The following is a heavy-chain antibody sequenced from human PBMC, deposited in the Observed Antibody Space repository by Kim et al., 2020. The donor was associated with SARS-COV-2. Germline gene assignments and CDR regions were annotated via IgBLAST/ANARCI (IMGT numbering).Heavy chain of an antibody. D-gene: IGHD5-18*01. Sequence: GGSLRLSCAASGFTFSDYYMSWIRQAPGKGLEWVSYISSSSYTNYADSVKGRFTISRDNAKNSLYLQMNSLRAEDTAVYYCARDLDTAMVYFDYWGQGTLVTVSS. J-gene: IGHJ4*02. CDR2: ISSSSYT. CDR3: ARDLDTAMVYFDY. CDR1: GFTFSDYY. V-gene: IGHV3-11*05.